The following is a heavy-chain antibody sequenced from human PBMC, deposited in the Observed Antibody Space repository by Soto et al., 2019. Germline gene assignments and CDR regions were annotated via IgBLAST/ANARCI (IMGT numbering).Heavy chain of an antibody. CDR3: ARAGSVVATNYFDY. CDR1: GFTFSSYD. Sequence: XGSRRLSCAASGFTFSSYDMHWVRQAPGKGLEWVAVILYDGSNKYYADSVKGRFTISRDNSKNTLYLQMNSLRAEDTAVYYCARAGSVVATNYFDYWGQGTLVTSPQ. D-gene: IGHD5-12*01. V-gene: IGHV3-33*01. CDR2: ILYDGSNK. J-gene: IGHJ4*02.